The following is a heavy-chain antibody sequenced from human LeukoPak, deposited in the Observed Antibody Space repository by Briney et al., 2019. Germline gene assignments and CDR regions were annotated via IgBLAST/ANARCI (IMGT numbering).Heavy chain of an antibody. D-gene: IGHD3-10*01. CDR2: AYYRSKWFI. J-gene: IGHJ4*02. CDR1: GDSVSGSPAV. Sequence: SQTLSLTCALSGDSVSGSPAVWNWIRQSPSRGLEWLGRAYYRSKWFIDYALSVKGRITITPDTSKNQFSLQLNSVTAEDTAVYYCARGAVRGGTNFDYWGQGTLVTVSS. V-gene: IGHV6-1*01. CDR3: ARGAVRGGTNFDY.